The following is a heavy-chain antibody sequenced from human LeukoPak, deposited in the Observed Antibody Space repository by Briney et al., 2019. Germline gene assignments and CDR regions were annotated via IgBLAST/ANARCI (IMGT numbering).Heavy chain of an antibody. CDR3: TTDWYYYDSSGYQNGD. D-gene: IGHD3-22*01. CDR1: GFTFSNAW. Sequence: GGSLRLSCAASGFTFSNAWMSWVRQAPGKGLEWVGRIKSKTDGGTTDYAAPVKGRFTISRDDSKNTLYLQMNSLKTGDTAVYYCTTDWYYYDSSGYQNGDWGQGTLVTVSS. J-gene: IGHJ4*02. V-gene: IGHV3-15*01. CDR2: IKSKTDGGTT.